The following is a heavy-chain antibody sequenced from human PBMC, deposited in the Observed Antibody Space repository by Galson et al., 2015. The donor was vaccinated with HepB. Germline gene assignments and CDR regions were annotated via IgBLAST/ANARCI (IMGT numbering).Heavy chain of an antibody. CDR3: AREIATSGVYYYSAMDV. J-gene: IGHJ6*02. CDR2: TSYDGSNK. D-gene: IGHD6-13*01. CDR1: RYTFSTYA. Sequence: SLRLSCADARYTFSTYAMHWVRQAPGKGLEWVAVTSYDGSNKYYIDSVKGRFTISRDNSKNTLYLQMSSLRAEDTAVYYCAREIATSGVYYYSAMDVWRQGTTVIVSS. V-gene: IGHV3-30*04.